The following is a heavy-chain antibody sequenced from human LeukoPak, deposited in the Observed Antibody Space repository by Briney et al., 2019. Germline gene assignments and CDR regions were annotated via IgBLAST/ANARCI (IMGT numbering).Heavy chain of an antibody. CDR3: ARDEDIVATPLYFDY. V-gene: IGHV3-23*01. J-gene: IGHJ4*02. CDR2: ISPSGSIS. CDR1: GFTFSSHG. Sequence: GGSLRLSCAASGFTFSSHGINWVRQAPGKGLEWVSGISPSGSISYYADSVKGRFTISRDNSKNTVSLQMNSLRAEDTALYYCARDEDIVATPLYFDYWGQGTLVTVSS. D-gene: IGHD5-12*01.